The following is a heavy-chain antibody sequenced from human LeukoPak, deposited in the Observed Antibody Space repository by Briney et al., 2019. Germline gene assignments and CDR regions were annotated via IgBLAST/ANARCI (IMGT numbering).Heavy chain of an antibody. CDR3: ARDAGLDY. CDR2: INAGNGNT. V-gene: IGHV1-3*01. J-gene: IGHJ4*02. Sequence: EASVKVSCKASGYIFTSYAMHWVRQAPGQRLEWMGWINAGNGNTKYSQKFQGRVTFTRDTSASTAYMELSSLRSEDTAVYYCARDAGLDYWGQGTLVTVSS. CDR1: GYIFTSYA.